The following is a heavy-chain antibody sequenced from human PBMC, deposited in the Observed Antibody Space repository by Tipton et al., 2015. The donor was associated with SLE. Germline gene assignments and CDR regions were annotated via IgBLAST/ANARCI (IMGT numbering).Heavy chain of an antibody. D-gene: IGHD6-19*01. J-gene: IGHJ6*02. CDR1: GGSISSGGYY. V-gene: IGHV4-31*03. CDR2: IYYSGST. CDR3: ARDQGSGRGYYGMDV. Sequence: TLSLTCTVSGGSISSGGYYWSWIRQHPGKGLEWIRYIYYSGSTYYNPSLKSRVTISVDTSKNQFSLKLSSVTAADTAVYYCARDQGSGRGYYGMDVWGQGSTVPVSS.